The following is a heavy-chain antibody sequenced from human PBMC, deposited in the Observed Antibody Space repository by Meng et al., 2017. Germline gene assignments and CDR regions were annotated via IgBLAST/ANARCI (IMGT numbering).Heavy chain of an antibody. V-gene: IGHV1-18*01. CDR1: GHTLVSDG. CDR3: ARRGTQYLDC. Sequence: HGQLVQSGAEVKKPGASVKVSCNASGHTLVSDGFGWVRQAPGQGLEWMGWINVYTGYTDYAQKFQGRVTMTIDTSTNTGYMELRSLTSDDTAVYYCARRGTQYLDCWGQGTLVTVSS. J-gene: IGHJ4*02. CDR2: INVYTGYT. D-gene: IGHD2/OR15-2a*01.